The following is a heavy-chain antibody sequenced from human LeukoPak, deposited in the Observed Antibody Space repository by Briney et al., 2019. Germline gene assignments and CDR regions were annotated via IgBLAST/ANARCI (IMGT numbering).Heavy chain of an antibody. CDR2: IGSAGDT. V-gene: IGHV3-13*01. D-gene: IGHD1-1*01. Sequence: PGGSLRLSCAAPGFTFSDYDMHSVRQATGKGLEWVSAIGSAGDTYYTGSVKGRFTISTENAKNALYLQMNRLRAGDTAVYYCARVPKERVGGVYYFDYWGQGTLVTVSS. CDR3: ARVPKERVGGVYYFDY. J-gene: IGHJ4*02. CDR1: GFTFSDYD.